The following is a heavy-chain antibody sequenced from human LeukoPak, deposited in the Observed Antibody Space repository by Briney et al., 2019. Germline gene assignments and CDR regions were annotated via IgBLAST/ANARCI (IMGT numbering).Heavy chain of an antibody. D-gene: IGHD5-24*01. CDR1: GFSFTTYE. Sequence: PGGSLRLSSAASGFSFTTYEMNWVRQAPGKGLEWVSYISRSGNTKYYSDSVKGRFTISRDNVKDSLYLQMNSLRAEDTAVYYCARDLDGYNTFDYWGQGTLVTVSS. J-gene: IGHJ4*02. V-gene: IGHV3-48*03. CDR3: ARDLDGYNTFDY. CDR2: ISRSGNTK.